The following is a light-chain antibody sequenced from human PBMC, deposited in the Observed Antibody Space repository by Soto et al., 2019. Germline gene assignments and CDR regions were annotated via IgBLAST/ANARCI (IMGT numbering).Light chain of an antibody. J-gene: IGKJ5*01. CDR2: DST. CDR3: QQRNVRPPIT. V-gene: IGKV3-11*01. CDR1: QSIHTS. Sequence: VLTQSPATLSQSPGERATLSCRASQSIHTSLAWYQQKPGQPPRLVVYDSTLRANGVPDRFGGSRSGTEFTLTINNLEPEDFAMYYYQQRNVRPPITFGQGTRLEIK.